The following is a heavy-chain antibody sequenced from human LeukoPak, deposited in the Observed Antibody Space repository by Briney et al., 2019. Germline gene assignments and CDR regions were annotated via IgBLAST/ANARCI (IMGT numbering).Heavy chain of an antibody. CDR1: GGSISSSSHY. CDR3: ARDSGDSSGYDAFDI. CDR2: IYYSGST. D-gene: IGHD3-22*01. V-gene: IGHV4-39*07. Sequence: PSETLSLTCTVSGGSISSSSHYWGWIRQPPGKGLEWIGSIYYSGSTYYNPSLKSRVTISVDTSKNQFSLKLSSVTAADTAVYYCARDSGDSSGYDAFDIWGQGTMVTVSS. J-gene: IGHJ3*02.